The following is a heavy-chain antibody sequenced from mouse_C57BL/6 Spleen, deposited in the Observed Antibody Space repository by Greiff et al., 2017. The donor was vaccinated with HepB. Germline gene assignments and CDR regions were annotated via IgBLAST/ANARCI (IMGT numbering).Heavy chain of an antibody. CDR1: GFTFSSYA. J-gene: IGHJ2*01. D-gene: IGHD1-1*01. CDR3: ARDEGSSYGYFDY. V-gene: IGHV5-4*01. Sequence: EVQGVESGGGLVKPGGSLKLSCAASGFTFSSYAMSWVRQTPEKRLEWVATISDGGSYTYYPDNVKGRFTISRDNAKNNLYLQMSHLKSEDTAMYYCARDEGSSYGYFDYWGQGTTLTVSS. CDR2: ISDGGSYT.